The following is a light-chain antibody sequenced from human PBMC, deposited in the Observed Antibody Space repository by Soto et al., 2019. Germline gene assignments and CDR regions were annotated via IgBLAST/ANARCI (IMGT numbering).Light chain of an antibody. CDR1: QSVSSY. V-gene: IGKV3-11*01. J-gene: IGKJ5*01. Sequence: EIAMRQSPATLSVSPGERATLSCRASQSVSSYLAWYQQKPGQAPRLLIYDASNRATGIPARFSGSGSGTDFTLTISSLEPEDFAVYYCQQRSNWPVTFGQGTRLEI. CDR2: DAS. CDR3: QQRSNWPVT.